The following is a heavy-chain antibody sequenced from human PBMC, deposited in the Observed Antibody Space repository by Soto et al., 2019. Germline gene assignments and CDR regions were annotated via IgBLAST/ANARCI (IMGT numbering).Heavy chain of an antibody. CDR3: ARYIVVVPAAYSDAFDI. CDR2: IYYSGST. CDR1: GGSISSGGYY. V-gene: IGHV4-31*03. Sequence: QVQLQESGPGLVKPSQTLSITCTVSGGSISSGGYYWSWIRQHPGKGLEWIGYIYYSGSTYYNPSLKSRVTISVDTSKNQFSLKLSSVTAADTAVYYCARYIVVVPAAYSDAFDIWGQGTMVTVSS. D-gene: IGHD2-2*01. J-gene: IGHJ3*02.